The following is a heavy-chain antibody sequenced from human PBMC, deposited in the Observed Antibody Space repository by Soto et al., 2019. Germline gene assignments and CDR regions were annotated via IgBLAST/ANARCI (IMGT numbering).Heavy chain of an antibody. V-gene: IGHV4-39*01. J-gene: IGHJ4*02. CDR1: GGCISSTRYA. Sequence: PSESMALTCAVSGGCISSTRYAGGWNSEPPGKGLEWIGSIYYSGSTYYNPSLKSRVTISVDTSKNQFSLKLSSVTAADTAVYYCARGFPTVVTLDYWGQGTLVTVSS. CDR2: IYYSGST. D-gene: IGHD4-17*01. CDR3: ARGFPTVVTLDY.